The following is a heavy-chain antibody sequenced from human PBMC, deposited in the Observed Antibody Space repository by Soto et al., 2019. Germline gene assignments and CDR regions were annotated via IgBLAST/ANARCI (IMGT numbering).Heavy chain of an antibody. D-gene: IGHD1-1*01. J-gene: IGHJ3*02. CDR1: GGSISSYY. V-gene: IGHV4-59*08. CDR2: IYYSGST. Sequence: SETLSLTCTVSGGSISSYYWSWIRQPPGKGLEWIGYIYYSGSTNYNPSLKSRVTISVDTSKNQFSLKLSSVTAADTAVYYCARQWGTEAFDIWGQGTMVTVS. CDR3: ARQWGTEAFDI.